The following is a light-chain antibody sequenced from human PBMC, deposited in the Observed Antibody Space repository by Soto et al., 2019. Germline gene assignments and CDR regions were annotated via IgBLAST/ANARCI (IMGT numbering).Light chain of an antibody. CDR2: AAS. Sequence: DIQMTQSPSSVSASVGDRVTITCRASQSISIYLNWYQQKPGKAPEVLIFAASNLQSGVPSRFNGSWSGNDFHLHINRPPPEDFATYYCQQNFINPRTFGPGTKV. J-gene: IGKJ1*01. CDR3: QQNFINPRT. CDR1: QSISIY. V-gene: IGKV1-39*01.